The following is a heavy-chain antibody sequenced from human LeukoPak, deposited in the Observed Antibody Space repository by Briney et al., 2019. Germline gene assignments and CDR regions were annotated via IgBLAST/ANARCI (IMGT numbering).Heavy chain of an antibody. V-gene: IGHV4-4*08. CDR3: ARGLDTAKVGY. CDR1: GASISEYY. J-gene: IGHJ4*02. CDR2: IHPSGST. Sequence: SETLSLTCTVSGASISEYYWTWIRQPPGKGLEWLGHIHPSGSTYSNPSLRSRVTVSVDTPKNQFSLTLSSVTAAGTAMYFCARGLDTAKVGYWGQGTLVTVSS. D-gene: IGHD5-18*01.